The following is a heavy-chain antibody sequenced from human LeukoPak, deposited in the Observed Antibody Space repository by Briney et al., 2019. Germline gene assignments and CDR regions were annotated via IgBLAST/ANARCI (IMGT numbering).Heavy chain of an antibody. J-gene: IGHJ4*02. CDR2: ISGSGGST. V-gene: IGHV3-23*01. CDR3: ANSGRYSGYDLQTRRYEN. D-gene: IGHD5-12*01. Sequence: GGSLRLSCAASGFTFSSYAMSWVRQAPGKGLEWVSAISGSGGSTYYADSVKGRFTISRDNSKNTLYLQMNSLRAEDTAVYYCANSGRYSGYDLQTRRYENWGQGNLVTVSP. CDR1: GFTFSSYA.